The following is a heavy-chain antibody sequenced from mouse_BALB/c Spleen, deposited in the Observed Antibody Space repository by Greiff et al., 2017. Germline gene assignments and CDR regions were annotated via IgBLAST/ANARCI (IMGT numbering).Heavy chain of an antibody. CDR1: GYSITSDYA. V-gene: IGHV3-2*02. J-gene: IGHJ3*01. Sequence: EVQRVESGPGLVKPSQSLSLTCTVTGYSITSDYAWNWIRQFPGNKLEWMGYISYSGSTSYNPSLKSRISITRDTSKNQFFLQLNSVTTEDTATYYCAREGDYYGSSFFAYWGQGTLVTVSA. D-gene: IGHD1-1*01. CDR2: ISYSGST. CDR3: AREGDYYGSSFFAY.